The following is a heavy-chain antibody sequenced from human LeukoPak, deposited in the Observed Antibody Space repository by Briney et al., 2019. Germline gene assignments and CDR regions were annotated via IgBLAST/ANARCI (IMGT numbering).Heavy chain of an antibody. Sequence: PGGSLRLSCAASGFTFSSYEMNWVRQAPGKGLEWVSYISSSGSTIYYADSVKGRFTISRDNAKNSVYLQMNSLRAEDTAVYYCARGGGSGRYGLPFDRWGQGTLVTVSS. CDR3: ARGGGSGRYGLPFDR. CDR1: GFTFSSYE. CDR2: ISSSGSTI. D-gene: IGHD6-13*01. V-gene: IGHV3-48*03. J-gene: IGHJ4*02.